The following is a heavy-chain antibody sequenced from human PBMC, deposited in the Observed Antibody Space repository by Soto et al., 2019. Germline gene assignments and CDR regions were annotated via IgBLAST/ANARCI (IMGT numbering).Heavy chain of an antibody. V-gene: IGHV3-23*01. CDR2: ISASGDST. D-gene: IGHD2-21*02. Sequence: EVPVLESGGGLARPGGSVTLSCATSGFTFSSYGMTWVRQAPGKGLEWVSAISASGDSTFYADSLGGRFTISRDNSKNTVYLQMKSLRAGDTATYYCAKTSSASGRDCPGHWGQGTQVTVSS. CDR3: AKTSSASGRDCPGH. CDR1: GFTFSSYG. J-gene: IGHJ4*02.